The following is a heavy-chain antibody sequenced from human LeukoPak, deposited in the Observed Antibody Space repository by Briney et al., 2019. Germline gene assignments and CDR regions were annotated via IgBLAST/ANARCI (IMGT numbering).Heavy chain of an antibody. CDR3: ARGGFVLRYFDPFDY. Sequence: SETLSLTCTVSGGSISSYYWGWIRQPPGKGLEWIGSIYYSGSTYYNPSLKSRVTISVDTSKNQFSLKLSSVTAADTAVYYCARGGFVLRYFDPFDYWGQGTLVTVSS. CDR1: GGSISSYY. CDR2: IYYSGST. V-gene: IGHV4-39*07. J-gene: IGHJ4*02. D-gene: IGHD3-9*01.